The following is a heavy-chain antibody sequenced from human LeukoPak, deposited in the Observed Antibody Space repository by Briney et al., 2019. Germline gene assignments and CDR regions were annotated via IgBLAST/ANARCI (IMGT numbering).Heavy chain of an antibody. V-gene: IGHV4-59*01. J-gene: IGHJ4*02. CDR1: GGSISSYY. CDR2: IYYSGST. D-gene: IGHD6-19*01. CDR3: AMPSNSSGWYGLGY. Sequence: PSETLSLTCTVSGGSISSYYWSWIRQPPGKGLEWIGYIYYSGSTNYNPSLKSRVTISVDTSKNQFSLKLSSVTAADTAVYYCAMPSNSSGWYGLGYWGQGTLVTVSS.